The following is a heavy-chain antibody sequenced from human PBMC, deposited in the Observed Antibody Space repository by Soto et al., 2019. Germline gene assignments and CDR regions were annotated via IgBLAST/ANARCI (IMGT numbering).Heavy chain of an antibody. V-gene: IGHV2-5*01. CDR3: AHSPRIAVAGAPRKYIWFDP. CDR2: IYWNDDK. CDR1: GFSLSTSGVG. Sequence: SGPTLVNPTQTLTLTCTFSGFSLSTSGVGVGWIRQPPGKALEWLALIYWNDDKRYSPSLKSRLTITKDTSKNQVVLTMTNMDPVDTATYYCAHSPRIAVAGAPRKYIWFDPWGQGTLVTVSS. D-gene: IGHD6-19*01. J-gene: IGHJ5*02.